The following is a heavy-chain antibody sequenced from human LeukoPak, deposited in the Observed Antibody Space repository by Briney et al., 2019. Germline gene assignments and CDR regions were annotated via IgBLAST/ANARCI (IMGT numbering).Heavy chain of an antibody. CDR1: GFTFDDYA. J-gene: IGHJ5*02. Sequence: PGGSLRLSCAASGFTFDDYAMHWVRQAPGEGLERVSGISWDSGSIGYADSVKGRFTISRDNTKNSLYLQMNSLRAEDTALYYCAKEAYRNWFDPWGQGTLVTVSS. D-gene: IGHD3-16*02. V-gene: IGHV3-9*01. CDR3: AKEAYRNWFDP. CDR2: ISWDSGSI.